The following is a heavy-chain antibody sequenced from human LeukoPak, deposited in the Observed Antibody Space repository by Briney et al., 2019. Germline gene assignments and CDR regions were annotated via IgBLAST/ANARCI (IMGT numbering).Heavy chain of an antibody. CDR3: ARHYYYASGSPFDY. CDR1: GGSFSDYY. J-gene: IGHJ4*02. Sequence: SETLSLTCSVYGGSFSDYYWSWIRQPLGKGLEWIGEINHSGSTNYNPSLKSRVTISVDTSKNQFSLKLSSVTAADTAVYYCARHYYYASGSPFDYWGQGTLVTVSS. CDR2: INHSGST. V-gene: IGHV4-34*01. D-gene: IGHD3-10*01.